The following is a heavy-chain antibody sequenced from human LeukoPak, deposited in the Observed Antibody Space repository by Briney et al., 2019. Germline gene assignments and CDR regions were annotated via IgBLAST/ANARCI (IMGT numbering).Heavy chain of an antibody. CDR3: ARGGGLDV. V-gene: IGHV3-7*03. CDR2: INHNGNVN. D-gene: IGHD3-16*01. J-gene: IGHJ6*02. Sequence: GGSLRLSCTASRFTFSSYAMSWVRQAPGKGLEWVASINHNGNVNYYVDSVKGRFTISRDNAKNSLYLQMSNLRAEDTAVYFCARGGGLDVWGQGATVTVSS. CDR1: RFTFSSYA.